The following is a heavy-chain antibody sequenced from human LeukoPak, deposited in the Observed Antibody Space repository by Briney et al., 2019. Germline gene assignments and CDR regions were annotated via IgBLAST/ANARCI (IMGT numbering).Heavy chain of an antibody. CDR1: GFTFSNYA. CDR3: ARDSPLDRSGWSMDV. V-gene: IGHV3-23*01. D-gene: IGHD6-19*01. J-gene: IGHJ6*02. Sequence: PGGSLRLSCEASGFTFSNYAMSWVRQAPARGLEWVSSLRGDGDTFYADSVKGRFTLSRDNSKNTLYLQMNSLRAEDTAVYYCARDSPLDRSGWSMDVWGQGTTVTVSS. CDR2: LRGDGDT.